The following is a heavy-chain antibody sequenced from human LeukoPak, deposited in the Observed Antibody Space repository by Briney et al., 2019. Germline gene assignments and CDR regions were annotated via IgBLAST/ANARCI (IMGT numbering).Heavy chain of an antibody. V-gene: IGHV1-3*01. CDR1: GYTFTSYA. D-gene: IGHD2-2*01. CDR3: ARGDCSSTSCYNYYYYGMDV. Sequence: GASVKVSCKASGYTFTSYAMHWVRQAPGQRLEWMGWINAGNGNTKYSQKFQGRVTITRDTSASTAYMELSSLRSEDTAVCYCARGDCSSTSCYNYYYYGMDVWGQGTTVTVSS. J-gene: IGHJ6*02. CDR2: INAGNGNT.